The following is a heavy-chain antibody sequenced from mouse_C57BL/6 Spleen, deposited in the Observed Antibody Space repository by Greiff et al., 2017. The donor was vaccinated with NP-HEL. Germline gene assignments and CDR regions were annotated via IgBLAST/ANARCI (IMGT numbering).Heavy chain of an antibody. CDR3: ARGDGISSWFAY. J-gene: IGHJ3*01. CDR1: GYTFTSYW. V-gene: IGHV1-69*01. Sequence: QVQLQQPGAELVMPGASVKLSCKASGYTFTSYWMHWVKQRPGQGLEWIGEIDPSDSYTNYNQKFKGKSTLTVDKSSSTAYMQLSSLTSEDSAVYYCARGDGISSWFAYWGQGTLVTVSA. D-gene: IGHD1-1*01. CDR2: IDPSDSYT.